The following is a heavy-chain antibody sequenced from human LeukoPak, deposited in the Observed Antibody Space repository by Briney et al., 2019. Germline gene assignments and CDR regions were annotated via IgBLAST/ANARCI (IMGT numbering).Heavy chain of an antibody. J-gene: IGHJ4*02. CDR3: AKAPLQYPRGFDY. CDR2: ISGSGGST. Sequence: GGSLRLSCAASEFTFSSYAMIWVRQAPGKGLEWVSGISGSGGSTYYADSVKGRFTISRDNSKNTLYLQMNGLRAEDTGIYYCAKAPLQYPRGFDYWGRGTLVTVSS. V-gene: IGHV3-23*01. D-gene: IGHD5-24*01. CDR1: EFTFSSYA.